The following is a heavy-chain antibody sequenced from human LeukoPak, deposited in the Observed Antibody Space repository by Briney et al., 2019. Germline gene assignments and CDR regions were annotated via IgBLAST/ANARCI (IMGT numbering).Heavy chain of an antibody. CDR2: IWDDGSYK. Sequence: PGRSLTLSCAASGFSFSSYGMHWVRQAPGKGLEWVAVIWDDGSYKYYADSVKGRFTISRDNSKNTLYLQMNSLRAEDTAVYYCAKPTRGSGGSFLTDYWGQGTLVTVSS. V-gene: IGHV3-33*06. CDR3: AKPTRGSGGSFLTDY. D-gene: IGHD2-15*01. CDR1: GFSFSSYG. J-gene: IGHJ4*02.